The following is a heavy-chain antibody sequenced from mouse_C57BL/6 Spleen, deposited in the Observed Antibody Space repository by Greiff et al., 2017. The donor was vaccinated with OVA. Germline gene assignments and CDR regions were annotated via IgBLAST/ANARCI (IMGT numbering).Heavy chain of an antibody. CDR1: GFTFTDYY. V-gene: IGHV7-3*01. J-gene: IGHJ1*03. D-gene: IGHD4-1*02. CDR2: IRNKANGYTT. CDR3: ASLINWDRYFDV. Sequence: EVQRVESGGGLVQPGGSLSLSCAASGFTFTDYYMSWVRQPPGKALEWLGFIRNKANGYTTEYSASVKGRFTISRDNSQSILYLQMNALRAEDSATYYCASLINWDRYFDVWGTGTTVTVSS.